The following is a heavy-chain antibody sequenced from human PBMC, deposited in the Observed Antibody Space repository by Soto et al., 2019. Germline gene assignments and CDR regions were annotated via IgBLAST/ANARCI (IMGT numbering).Heavy chain of an antibody. D-gene: IGHD6-13*01. CDR2: IIPIFGTA. CDR1: GGTFSSYA. J-gene: IGHJ5*02. Sequence: SVKVSCKASGGTFSSYAISWLRQAPGQGLEWMGGIIPIFGTANYAQKFQGRVTITADESTSTAYMELSSLRSEDTAVYYCARDRRSIAAAGRFDPWGQGTLVTVSS. CDR3: ARDRRSIAAAGRFDP. V-gene: IGHV1-69*13.